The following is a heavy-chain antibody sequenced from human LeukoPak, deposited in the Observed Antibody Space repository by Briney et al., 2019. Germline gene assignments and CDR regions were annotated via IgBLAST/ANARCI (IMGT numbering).Heavy chain of an antibody. J-gene: IGHJ4*02. CDR1: GFSFSSYA. CDR3: AKDGGNNVVVVAALHY. D-gene: IGHD2-15*01. Sequence: PGGSLRLSCAASGFSFSSYAMSWVRQAPGKGLEWVSSISGSGGSTNYADSVKGRFTISRDNSKNTLLLQMNSLRAEDTAVYYCAKDGGNNVVVVAALHYWGQGTLVTVSS. V-gene: IGHV3-23*01. CDR2: ISGSGGST.